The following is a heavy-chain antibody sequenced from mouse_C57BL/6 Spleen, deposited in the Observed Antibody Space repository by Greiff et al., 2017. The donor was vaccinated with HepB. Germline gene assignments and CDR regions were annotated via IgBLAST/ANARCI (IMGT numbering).Heavy chain of an antibody. Sequence: VQLQQSGPELVKPGASVKISCKASGYTFTDYYMNWVKQSHGKSLEWIGDINPNNGGTSYNQKFKGKATLTVDKSSSTAYMELRSLTSEDSAVYYCAREDYYGRGWYFDVWGTGTTVTVSS. V-gene: IGHV1-26*01. CDR1: GYTFTDYY. J-gene: IGHJ1*03. CDR2: INPNNGGT. D-gene: IGHD1-1*01. CDR3: AREDYYGRGWYFDV.